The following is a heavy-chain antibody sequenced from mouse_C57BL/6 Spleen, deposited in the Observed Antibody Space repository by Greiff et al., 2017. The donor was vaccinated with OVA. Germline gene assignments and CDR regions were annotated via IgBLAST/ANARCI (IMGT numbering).Heavy chain of an antibody. CDR3: ARVDGYFDY. V-gene: IGHV1-50*01. Sequence: VQLQQSGAELVKPGASVKLSCKASGYTFTSYWMQWVKQRPGQGLEWIGEIDPSDSYTNYNQKFKGKATLTVDTSSSTAYMQLSSLTSEDSAVYYCARVDGYFDYWGQGTTLTVSS. CDR1: GYTFTSYW. CDR2: IDPSDSYT. J-gene: IGHJ2*01. D-gene: IGHD2-3*01.